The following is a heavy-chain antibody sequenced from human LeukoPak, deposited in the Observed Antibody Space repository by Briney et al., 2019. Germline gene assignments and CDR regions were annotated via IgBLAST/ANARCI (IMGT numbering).Heavy chain of an antibody. D-gene: IGHD3-10*01. CDR3: ARDQYYGSGSPSFAY. CDR2: INPNSGGT. Sequence: ASVKVSCTASGYTFTGYYMHWVRQAPGQGHEWMGWINPNSGGTSYAQKFQGRVTMTRDTSLSTAYMELSGLRSDDTAVYYCARDQYYGSGSPSFAYWGQGTLVTVSS. J-gene: IGHJ4*02. CDR1: GYTFTGYY. V-gene: IGHV1-2*02.